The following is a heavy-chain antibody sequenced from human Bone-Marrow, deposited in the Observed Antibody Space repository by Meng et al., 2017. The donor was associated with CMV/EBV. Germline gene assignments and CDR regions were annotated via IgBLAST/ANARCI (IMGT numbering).Heavy chain of an antibody. J-gene: IGHJ4*02. V-gene: IGHV3-23*01. CDR3: ATKSGPAGIAGAGLFDY. CDR1: FTFSTFA. CDR2: ISGSGNSP. D-gene: IGHD6-13*01. Sequence: FTFSTFAMSWVRQAPGKGLEWVSTISGSGNSPYYADSVKGRFTISRDNSKNTLYLQMNSLRAEDTAVYYCATKSGPAGIAGAGLFDYWGQGTLVRLL.